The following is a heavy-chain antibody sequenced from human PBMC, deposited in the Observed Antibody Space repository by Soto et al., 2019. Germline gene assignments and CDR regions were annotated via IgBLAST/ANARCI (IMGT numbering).Heavy chain of an antibody. V-gene: IGHV4-31*03. D-gene: IGHD3-10*01. CDR2: IYYSGST. Sequence: SETLSLTCTVSGGSISSGGYYWSWIRQHPGKGLEWIGYIYYSGSTYYNPSLKSRVTISVDTSKNQFSLKLSSVTAADTAVYYCARVPRITMVRGVAHIWFDPWGQGTLVTVSS. CDR3: ARVPRITMVRGVAHIWFDP. CDR1: GGSISSGGYY. J-gene: IGHJ5*02.